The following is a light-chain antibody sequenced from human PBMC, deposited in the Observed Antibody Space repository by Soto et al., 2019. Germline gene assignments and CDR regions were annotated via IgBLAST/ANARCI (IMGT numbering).Light chain of an antibody. Sequence: QSALTQPRSVSGFPGQSVTISCTGTSSDVGGYNYVSWYQQHPGKAPKLMIYDVSKRPSGVPDRFSGSKSGNTASLTISGLQAEDEADYYCCSYAGSYTWYVFGTGTKLTVL. J-gene: IGLJ1*01. CDR3: CSYAGSYTWYV. V-gene: IGLV2-11*01. CDR1: SSDVGGYNY. CDR2: DVS.